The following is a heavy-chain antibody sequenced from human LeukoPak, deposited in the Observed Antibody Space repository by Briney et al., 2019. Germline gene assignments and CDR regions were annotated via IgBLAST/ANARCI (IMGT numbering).Heavy chain of an antibody. J-gene: IGHJ6*03. V-gene: IGHV3-15*01. CDR2: IKSKTDGGTT. CDR1: GFTFKNAW. Sequence: GGSLRLSCEASGFTFKNAWMIWVRQAPGKGLEWVGRIKSKTDGGTTDYAAPVKGRFTIPRDDSKNTLYLQMNSLKTEDTAVYYCTTDRVVVAATASTYYSMDVWGKGPTVTISS. D-gene: IGHD2-15*01. CDR3: TTDRVVVAATASTYYSMDV.